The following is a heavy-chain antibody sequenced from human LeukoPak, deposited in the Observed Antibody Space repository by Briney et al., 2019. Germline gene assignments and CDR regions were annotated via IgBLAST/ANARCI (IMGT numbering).Heavy chain of an antibody. D-gene: IGHD5-12*01. CDR3: ARVRSGYDYRMLGHGGYYYYYMGV. V-gene: IGHV4-59*01. CDR2: IYYSGST. J-gene: IGHJ6*03. Sequence: SETLSLTCTVSGGSISSYYWSWIRQPPGKGLEWIGYIYYSGSTHYNPSLKSRDTISVDTSKNQFSLKLSSVTAADTAVYYCARVRSGYDYRMLGHGGYYYYYMGVWGKGTTVTVSS. CDR1: GGSISSYY.